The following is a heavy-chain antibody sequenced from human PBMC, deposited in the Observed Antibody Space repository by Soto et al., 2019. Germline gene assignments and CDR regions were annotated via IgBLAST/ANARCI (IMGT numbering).Heavy chain of an antibody. CDR3: AKGGSISARYFDY. V-gene: IGHV3-30*18. D-gene: IGHD6-6*01. J-gene: IGHJ4*02. Sequence: ESGGGVVQPGSSLRLSCAASGFTLSSYGMHWVRQAPGKGLEWVAVISYDGRNKYYADSVKGRFTISRDNSKNTLYLEMNSLRAEDTAVYYCAKGGSISARYFDYWGQGTLATVSS. CDR1: GFTLSSYG. CDR2: ISYDGRNK.